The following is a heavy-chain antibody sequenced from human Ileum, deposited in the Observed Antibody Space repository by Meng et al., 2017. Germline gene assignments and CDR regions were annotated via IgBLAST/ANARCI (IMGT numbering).Heavy chain of an antibody. J-gene: IGHJ4*02. CDR1: GGTFSTSP. CDR2: IIPTLVLP. CDR3: AMGNYYGDH. Sequence: SVTVSCKASGGTFSTSPLSWVRQAPGQGREGMGRIIPTLVLPFYAQKVKGRVTISADKSTTTAYIELNNLTDEDTAVYFCAMGNYYGDHWGQGTLVTVSS. D-gene: IGHD1-26*01. V-gene: IGHV1-69*02.